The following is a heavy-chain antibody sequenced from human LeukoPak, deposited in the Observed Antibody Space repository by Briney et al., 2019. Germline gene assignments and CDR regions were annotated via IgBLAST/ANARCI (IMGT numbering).Heavy chain of an antibody. CDR2: ISGSGNNI. D-gene: IGHD6-13*01. CDR3: AREYRSSLNYYYYGLDL. CDR1: GFTFSDYS. Sequence: LGGSLRLSCAASGFTFSDYSMSWVRQAPGKGLEWVSYISGSGNNIYYGDSMQGRFTISRDNAKNLMYLQASSLRAEDTAVYYCAREYRSSLNYYYYGLDLWGQGTTVTVSS. J-gene: IGHJ6*02. V-gene: IGHV3-11*01.